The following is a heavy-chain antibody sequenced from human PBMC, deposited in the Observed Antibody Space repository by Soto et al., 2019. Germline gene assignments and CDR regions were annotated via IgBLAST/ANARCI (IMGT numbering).Heavy chain of an antibody. J-gene: IGHJ3*02. CDR1: GFTFSSYS. D-gene: IGHD2-15*01. V-gene: IGHV3-21*01. CDR2: ISSSSSYI. Sequence: GGSLRLSCAASGFTFSSYSMNWVRQAPGKGLEWVSSISSSSSYIYYADSVKGRFTISRDNAKNSLYLQMNSLRAEDTAVYYCARDLGCSGGSCYPPFFSKYAFDIWGQGTMVTVSS. CDR3: ARDLGCSGGSCYPPFFSKYAFDI.